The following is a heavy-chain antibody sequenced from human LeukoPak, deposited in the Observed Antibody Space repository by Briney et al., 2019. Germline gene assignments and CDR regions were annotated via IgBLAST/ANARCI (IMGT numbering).Heavy chain of an antibody. V-gene: IGHV4-59*01. D-gene: IGHD4-23*01. CDR2: ISYSGST. CDR3: ARVPVIYGGPYFGY. CDR1: GGSISSSH. J-gene: IGHJ4*02. Sequence: SETLSLTCTVSGGSISSSHWSWVRQPPGKGLEWIGYISYSGSTNYNPSLMSRVTISLDTSKNQFSLKLSSVTAADTAVYYCARVPVIYGGPYFGYWGQGALVTVSS.